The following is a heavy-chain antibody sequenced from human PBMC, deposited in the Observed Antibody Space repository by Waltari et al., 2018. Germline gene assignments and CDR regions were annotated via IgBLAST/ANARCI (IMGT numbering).Heavy chain of an antibody. Sequence: EVQLVESGGGLIQPGGSLRLSCAASGFTVSSNYMSWVRQAPGKGLEWVSVIYSGGSTYYADSVKGRFTISRDNSKNTLYLQMNSLRAEDTAVYYCAREAAGTYYYYGMDVWGQGTTVTVSS. CDR1: GFTVSSNY. J-gene: IGHJ6*02. V-gene: IGHV3-53*01. CDR2: IYSGGST. CDR3: AREAAGTYYYYGMDV. D-gene: IGHD6-13*01.